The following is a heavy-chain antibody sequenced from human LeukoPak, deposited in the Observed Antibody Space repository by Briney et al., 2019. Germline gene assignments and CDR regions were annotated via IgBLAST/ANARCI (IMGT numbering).Heavy chain of an antibody. CDR2: ITGSSSTI. V-gene: IGHV3-48*03. CDR3: ARTGLGMYSFDS. D-gene: IGHD3/OR15-3a*01. CDR1: GFTFSSYE. J-gene: IGHJ4*02. Sequence: GGSLRLSCAASGFTFSSYEMNWVRQAPGKGLEWVSYITGSSSTINYADSVKGRFTISRDKAKNSLYLQMNSLRAEDTAVYYCARTGLGMYSFDSWGRGTLVTVSS.